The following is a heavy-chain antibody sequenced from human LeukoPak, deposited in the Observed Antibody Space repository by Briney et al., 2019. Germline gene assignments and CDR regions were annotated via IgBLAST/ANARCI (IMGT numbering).Heavy chain of an antibody. Sequence: ASVEVSCKAAGVSLTHDGISWLRQAPGQGLEWMGWISFHNGNTIYAQKFQGRLTLTTDTSTSTAYMELRSLRSDDTAVYYCAGGWGGSGSPDWFDPWGQGTLVTVSS. V-gene: IGHV1-18*01. J-gene: IGHJ5*02. D-gene: IGHD3-10*01. CDR1: GVSLTHDG. CDR2: ISFHNGNT. CDR3: AGGWGGSGSPDWFDP.